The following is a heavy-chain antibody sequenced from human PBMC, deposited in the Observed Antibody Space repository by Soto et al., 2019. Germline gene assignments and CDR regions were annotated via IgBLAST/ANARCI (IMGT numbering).Heavy chain of an antibody. V-gene: IGHV4-4*02. CDR3: ARDLVATSLTPKYYYYGMDA. Sequence: PSETLSLTCAVSGGSISSSNWWSWVRQPPGKGLEWIGEIYHSGSTNYNPSLKSRVTISVDKSKNQFSLKLSSVTAADTAVYYCARDLVATSLTPKYYYYGMDAWGQGTTVTVSS. J-gene: IGHJ6*02. CDR2: IYHSGST. D-gene: IGHD5-12*01. CDR1: GGSISSSNW.